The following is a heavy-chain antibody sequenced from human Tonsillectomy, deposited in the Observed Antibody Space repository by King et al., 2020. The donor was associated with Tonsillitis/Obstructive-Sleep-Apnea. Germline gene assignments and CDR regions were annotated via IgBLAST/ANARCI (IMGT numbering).Heavy chain of an antibody. J-gene: IGHJ5*02. Sequence: DVQLVESGAEVKKPGESLRVSCKGSGYSFTSYWISWVRQMPGKGLEWMGRIDPSDSYTNYSPSFQGHVTISADKSISTAYLQWSSLKASDTAMYYCARHHTYYDSSGNYNWFDPWGQGTLVTVSS. V-gene: IGHV5-10-1*03. CDR1: GYSFTSYW. CDR3: ARHHTYYDSSGNYNWFDP. CDR2: IDPSDSYT. D-gene: IGHD3-22*01.